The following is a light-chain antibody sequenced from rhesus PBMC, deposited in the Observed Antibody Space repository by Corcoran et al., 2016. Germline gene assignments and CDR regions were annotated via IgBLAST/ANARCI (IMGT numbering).Light chain of an antibody. Sequence: DIQMTQSPSSLSTSVGDRVTITCRVSQGISTYLNWYQQKPGKAPKRLIYAASKLESGVPSRFSGSGSGTDFTLTISSLQPEDFTTYYCLQYNSNPLTFGGGTKVEIK. J-gene: IGKJ4*01. V-gene: IGKV1-43*01. CDR2: AAS. CDR3: LQYNSNPLT. CDR1: QGISTY.